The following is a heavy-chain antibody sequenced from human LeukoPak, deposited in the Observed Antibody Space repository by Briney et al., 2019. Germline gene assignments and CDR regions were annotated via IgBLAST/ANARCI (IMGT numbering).Heavy chain of an antibody. CDR3: ARGTPFDY. J-gene: IGHJ4*02. V-gene: IGHV3-48*04. Sequence: GGSLRLSRAASGFTFSIYSMNWVRQAPGKGLEWVSYISSGGSTIFYADSVKGRFTISRDDAKNSLYLQVKSLRAEDTAVYYCARGTPFDYWGQGTLVTVSS. CDR1: GFTFSIYS. CDR2: ISSGGSTI.